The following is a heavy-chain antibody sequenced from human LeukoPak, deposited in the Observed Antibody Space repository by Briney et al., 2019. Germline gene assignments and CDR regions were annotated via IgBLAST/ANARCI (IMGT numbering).Heavy chain of an antibody. D-gene: IGHD5-18*01. CDR2: INHSGST. Sequence: SETLSLTCAVYGGSFSGYYWSWIRQPPGKGLEWIGEINHSGSTNYNPSLKSRVTISADTSKNQFSLKLSSVTAADTAVYYCARHDRGYSYGPSLGYFDYWGQGALVTVSS. J-gene: IGHJ4*02. CDR3: ARHDRGYSYGPSLGYFDY. CDR1: GGSFSGYY. V-gene: IGHV4-34*01.